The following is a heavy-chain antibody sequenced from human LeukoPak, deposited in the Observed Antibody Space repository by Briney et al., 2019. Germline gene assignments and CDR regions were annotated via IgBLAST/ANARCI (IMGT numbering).Heavy chain of an antibody. D-gene: IGHD2-15*01. CDR1: GFTVSSNY. Sequence: PGGSLRLSCAASGFTVSSNYMSWVRQAPGKGLEWVSVIYSGGSTYYADSVKGRFTISRDNSKNTLYLQMNSLRAEDTAVYCCARGRYCSGGSCFDYWGQGTLVTVSS. CDR3: ARGRYCSGGSCFDY. J-gene: IGHJ4*02. V-gene: IGHV3-66*01. CDR2: IYSGGST.